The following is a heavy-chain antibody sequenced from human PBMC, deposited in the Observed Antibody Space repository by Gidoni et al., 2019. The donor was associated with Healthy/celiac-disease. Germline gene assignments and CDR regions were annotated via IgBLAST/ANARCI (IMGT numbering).Heavy chain of an antibody. V-gene: IGHV3-15*01. CDR1: GFTFSHAW. J-gene: IGHJ4*02. CDR3: TTDASTVTAPLDY. Sequence: EVQLVESGGGLVKPGGSLRLSCAASGFTFSHAWMSGVRQAPGKGLEWVGRMKSKTDGGTTDYASPVKGRFTTSRDDSKNTLYLQMNSLKTEDTAVYYCTTDASTVTAPLDYWGQGTLVTVSS. CDR2: MKSKTDGGTT. D-gene: IGHD4-17*01.